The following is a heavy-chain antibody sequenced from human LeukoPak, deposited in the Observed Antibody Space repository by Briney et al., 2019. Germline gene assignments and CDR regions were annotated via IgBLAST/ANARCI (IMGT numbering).Heavy chain of an antibody. CDR2: IKPDGSEK. CDR1: GFTFPNSW. V-gene: IGHV3-7*01. D-gene: IGHD6-6*01. CDR3: VRALGSSTADF. Sequence: GGSLRLSCAASGFTFPNSWMSWVRQAPGKGLEWVANIKPDGSEKYYVGSVEGRFTISRDNAKNSLSLQMDSLRGEDTAVYYCVRALGSSTADFWGQGTLVTVSS. J-gene: IGHJ4*02.